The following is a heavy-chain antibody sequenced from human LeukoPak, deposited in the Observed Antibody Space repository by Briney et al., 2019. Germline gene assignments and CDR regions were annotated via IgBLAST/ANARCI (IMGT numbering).Heavy chain of an antibody. D-gene: IGHD3-10*01. Sequence: ASVKVSCKASGGTFSSYAISWVRQAPGQGLEWMGGIIPIFGTATYAQKFQGRVTITADKSTSTAYTELSSLRSEDTAVYYCAREGSYYGSGSSPRPFDYWGQGTLVTVSS. CDR1: GGTFSSYA. CDR2: IIPIFGTA. CDR3: AREGSYYGSGSSPRPFDY. V-gene: IGHV1-69*06. J-gene: IGHJ4*02.